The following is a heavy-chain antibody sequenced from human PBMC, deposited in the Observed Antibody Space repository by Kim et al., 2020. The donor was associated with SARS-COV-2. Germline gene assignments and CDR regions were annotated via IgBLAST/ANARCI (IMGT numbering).Heavy chain of an antibody. V-gene: IGHV4-39*01. CDR2: VSSSGST. J-gene: IGHJ3*02. CDR1: GASINISNYY. Sequence: SETLSLTCTVSGASINISNYYWAWIRQPPGKGLEWIGSVSSSGSTNTKSSLKSRVTLSVDTSKNQFSLKLNSVTAADTAVYYCARRTIIGVASHFDIWG. CDR3: ARRTIIGVASHFDI. D-gene: IGHD3-3*01.